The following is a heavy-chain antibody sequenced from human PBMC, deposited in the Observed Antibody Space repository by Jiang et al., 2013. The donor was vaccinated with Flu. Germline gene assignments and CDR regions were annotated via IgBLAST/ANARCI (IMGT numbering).Heavy chain of an antibody. CDR3: ARVLERLVVVTATHHWYFDL. CDR1: GGSISSYY. CDR2: IYYSGST. D-gene: IGHD2-21*02. J-gene: IGHJ2*01. Sequence: GPGLVKPSETLSLTCTVSGGSISSYYWSWIRQPPGKGLEWIGYIYYSGSTNYNPSLKSRVTISVDTSKNQFSLKLSSVTAADTAVYYCARVLERLVVVTATHHWYFDLWGRGTLVTVSS. V-gene: IGHV4-59*08.